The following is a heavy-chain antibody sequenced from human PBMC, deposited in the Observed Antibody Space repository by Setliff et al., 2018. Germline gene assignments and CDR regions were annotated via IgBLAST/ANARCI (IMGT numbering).Heavy chain of an antibody. J-gene: IGHJ4*02. CDR2: IYYSGST. CDR1: GGSISSSSYY. D-gene: IGHD1-26*01. V-gene: IGHV4-39*07. Sequence: SETLSLTCTVSGGSISSSSYYWGWIRQPPGKGLEWIGSIYYSGSTYYNPSLKSRVTISVDTSKNQFSLKLSSVTAADTAMYYCARDPAAWEVPFDCWGQGTLVTVSS. CDR3: ARDPAAWEVPFDC.